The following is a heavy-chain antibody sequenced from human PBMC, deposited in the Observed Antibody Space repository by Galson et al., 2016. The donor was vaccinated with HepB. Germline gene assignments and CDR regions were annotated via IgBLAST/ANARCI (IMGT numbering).Heavy chain of an antibody. Sequence: RLSCAASGFTFNSFGMHWVRQAPGKGLEWVAVIWYDGSNKYYGDSVKGRFTISRDNSKNTLYLQMNSLRAEDTAIYYCAREAPIAAPGANDCWGQGTQVTVSS. CDR3: AREAPIAAPGANDC. D-gene: IGHD6-13*01. CDR1: GFTFNSFG. V-gene: IGHV3-33*01. J-gene: IGHJ4*02. CDR2: IWYDGSNK.